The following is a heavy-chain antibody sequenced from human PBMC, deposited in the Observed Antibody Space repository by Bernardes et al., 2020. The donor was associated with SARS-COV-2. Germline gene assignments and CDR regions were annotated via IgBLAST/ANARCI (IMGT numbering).Heavy chain of an antibody. CDR3: ASKGWNYPHYYYGMDV. J-gene: IGHJ6*02. CDR2: INPNSGDT. CDR1: GYTLSAYY. D-gene: IGHD1-7*01. V-gene: IGHV1-2*02. Sequence: ASVKVSCKTSGYTLSAYYMSWVRQAPGQGPEWMGWINPNSGDTNYAQKFQGRVTMTRDTSISTAYMELSRLRSDDTAVYYCASKGWNYPHYYYGMDVWGQGTTVTVSS.